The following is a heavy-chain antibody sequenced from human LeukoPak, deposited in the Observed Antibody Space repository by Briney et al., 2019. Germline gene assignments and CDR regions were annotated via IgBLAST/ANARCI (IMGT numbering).Heavy chain of an antibody. D-gene: IGHD6-13*01. CDR1: GFTFSSYA. CDR3: ARDRVAAAGPNWFDP. CDR2: ISGSGGST. V-gene: IGHV3-23*01. J-gene: IGHJ5*02. Sequence: GGSLRLSCAASGFTFSSYAMSWVRQAPGKGLEWVSAISGSGGSTYYADSVKGRFTISRDNAKNSLYLQMNSLRAEDTAVYYCARDRVAAAGPNWFDPWGQGTLVTVSS.